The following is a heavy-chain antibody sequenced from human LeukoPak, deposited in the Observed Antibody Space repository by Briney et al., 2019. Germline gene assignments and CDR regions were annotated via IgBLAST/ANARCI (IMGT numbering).Heavy chain of an antibody. Sequence: PGGSLRLSCAASGFIFSNYWMSWVRQAPGKGLEWVANIKEDGSETYYVDSVKGRFTISRDNAKNSLDLQMNSLRAEDTAVYYCASLKIAARPEISWFDPWGQGTLVTVSS. CDR2: IKEDGSET. CDR1: GFIFSNYW. J-gene: IGHJ5*02. CDR3: ASLKIAARPEISWFDP. D-gene: IGHD6-6*01. V-gene: IGHV3-7*01.